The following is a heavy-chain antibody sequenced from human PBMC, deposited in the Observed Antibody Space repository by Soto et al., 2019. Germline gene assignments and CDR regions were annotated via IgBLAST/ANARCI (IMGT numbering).Heavy chain of an antibody. CDR1: GGSVSGYY. CDR2: IYYAGNT. V-gene: IGHV4-59*02. D-gene: IGHD3-16*02. Sequence: NPSETLSLTCTVSGGSVSGYYWSWIRQVPGKGLEWLGYIYYAGNTLYNPSVQSRVTISVDTSKNQFFLKLSSVTAADTAVYYCTRHAVIPKLQYGMDVWGQGTTVTVSS. CDR3: TRHAVIPKLQYGMDV. J-gene: IGHJ6*02.